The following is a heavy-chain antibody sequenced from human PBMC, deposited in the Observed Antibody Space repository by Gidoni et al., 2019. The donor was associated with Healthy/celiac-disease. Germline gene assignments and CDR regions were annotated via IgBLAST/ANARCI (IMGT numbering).Heavy chain of an antibody. D-gene: IGHD3-22*01. CDR2: IYPGDSDT. CDR3: ARSHDSGGYYDYFDY. V-gene: IGHV5-51*01. Sequence: EVQLVQSGAEVKKPGESLKISCKGSGYSFTSYWIGWVRQMPGKGLEWMGIIYPGDSDTRYSPSFQGQVTISADNSISTAYLQWSSLKASDTAMYYCARSHDSGGYYDYFDYWGQGTLVTVSS. CDR1: GYSFTSYW. J-gene: IGHJ4*02.